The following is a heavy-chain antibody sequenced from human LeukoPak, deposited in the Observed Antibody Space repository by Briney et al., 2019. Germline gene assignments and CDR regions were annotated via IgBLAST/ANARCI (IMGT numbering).Heavy chain of an antibody. V-gene: IGHV4-30-2*01. J-gene: IGHJ3*02. CDR2: IYHSGST. Sequence: TSQTLSLTCAVSGGSISSGGYSWSWIRQPPGKGLEWIGYIYHSGSTYYNPSLKSRVTISVDRSKSQFSLKLSSVTAADTAVYYCARGAGLNAFDIWGQGTMVTVSS. CDR3: ARGAGLNAFDI. CDR1: GGSISSGGYS. D-gene: IGHD6-19*01.